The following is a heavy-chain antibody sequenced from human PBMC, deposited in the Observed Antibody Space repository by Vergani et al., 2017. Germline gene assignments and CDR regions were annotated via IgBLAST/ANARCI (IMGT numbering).Heavy chain of an antibody. CDR3: AGDVLGTAVFDY. D-gene: IGHD4-23*01. Sequence: QLQLQESVPGLVKPSETLSLTCTVSGGSISSSSYYWGWIRQPPGKGLEWIGIIYYSGSTYYNPSLKSVVTISVHTSRNQFSLKLSSVTAANTAVYYGAGDVLGTAVFDYWGQGTLVTVSS. V-gene: IGHV4-39*07. CDR2: IYYSGST. J-gene: IGHJ4*02. CDR1: GGSISSSSYY.